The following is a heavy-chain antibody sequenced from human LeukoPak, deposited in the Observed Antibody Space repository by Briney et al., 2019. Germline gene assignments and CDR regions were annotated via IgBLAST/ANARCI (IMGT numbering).Heavy chain of an antibody. Sequence: ECVSVIYRVGSTYYAASVKGRFTISRDNSKTTLYLQMNSLRAEDTAVYYCARVPSTGTSGWGQGTLVTVSS. CDR3: ARVPSTGTSG. J-gene: IGHJ4*02. V-gene: IGHV3-66*02. D-gene: IGHD1-1*01. CDR2: IYRVGST.